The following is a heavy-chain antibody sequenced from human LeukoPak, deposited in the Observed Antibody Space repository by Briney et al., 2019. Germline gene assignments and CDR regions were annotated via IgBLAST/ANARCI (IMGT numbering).Heavy chain of an antibody. CDR3: ARGSVQLWLPTDY. Sequence: ASVKVSCKASGYTFTGYYMHWVRQAPGQGLEWMGWINPNSGGTNYAQKFQGRVTMTRDTSISTAYMELSRLRSDDTAAYYCARGSVQLWLPTDYWGQGTLVTVSS. V-gene: IGHV1-2*02. CDR1: GYTFTGYY. J-gene: IGHJ4*02. D-gene: IGHD5-18*01. CDR2: INPNSGGT.